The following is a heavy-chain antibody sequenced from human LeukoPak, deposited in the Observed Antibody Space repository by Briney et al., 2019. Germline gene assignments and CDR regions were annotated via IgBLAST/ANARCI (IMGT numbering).Heavy chain of an antibody. D-gene: IGHD6-13*01. Sequence: GGSLRLSCAASGFTFSSYTMHWVRQAPGKGLEWVAVISYDGSNKYYADSVKGRFTISRDNSKNTLYLQMNSLRAEDTAVYYCARDVVGSSNNGMDVWGQGTTVTVSS. CDR2: ISYDGSNK. CDR1: GFTFSSYT. V-gene: IGHV3-30-3*01. J-gene: IGHJ6*02. CDR3: ARDVVGSSNNGMDV.